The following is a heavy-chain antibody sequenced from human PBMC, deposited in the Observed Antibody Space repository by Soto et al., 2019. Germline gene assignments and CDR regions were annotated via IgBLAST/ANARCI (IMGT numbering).Heavy chain of an antibody. CDR3: AKVSPTYTTTPVYFDS. D-gene: IGHD2-2*02. CDR2: ITSNGDST. V-gene: IGHV3-23*01. CDR1: GFDFNKYA. Sequence: GGSLRLSCAAFGFDFNKYAMTWVRQAPGKGLQWVSSITSNGDSTYYADSVKGRFTTSRDNSKNTLYLQMNSLRADDTAVFYCAKVSPTYTTTPVYFDSWGQATLVTVSS. J-gene: IGHJ4*02.